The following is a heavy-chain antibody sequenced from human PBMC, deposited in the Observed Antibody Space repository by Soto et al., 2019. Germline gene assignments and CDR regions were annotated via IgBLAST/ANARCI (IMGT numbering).Heavy chain of an antibody. Sequence: QMQLVQSGAEVKKTGSSVTVSCKALGNTFTYRDLHWVRQAPGQALEWMGWITPFDGDVHYAQKFQERVTSARDRSINTAYMRMSSLRSEDTAMYYCATGGAGSGTFTLERPDHWGQGTLVTVSS. CDR2: ITPFDGDV. J-gene: IGHJ4*02. D-gene: IGHD3-16*01. CDR1: GNTFTYRD. CDR3: ATGGAGSGTFTLERPDH. V-gene: IGHV1-45*02.